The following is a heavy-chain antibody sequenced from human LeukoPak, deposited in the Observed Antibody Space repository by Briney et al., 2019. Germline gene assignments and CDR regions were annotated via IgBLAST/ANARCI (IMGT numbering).Heavy chain of an antibody. J-gene: IGHJ4*02. V-gene: IGHV1-2*02. Sequence: GASVKVSCKASGYTFTGYYMHWVRQAPGQGLEWMGWINPNSGGTNYAQKFQGRVTMTRDTSISTAYMELSRLRSDDTPVYYCARALARDIVVVPAALDYWGQGTLVTVSS. CDR1: GYTFTGYY. CDR2: INPNSGGT. CDR3: ARALARDIVVVPAALDY. D-gene: IGHD2-2*01.